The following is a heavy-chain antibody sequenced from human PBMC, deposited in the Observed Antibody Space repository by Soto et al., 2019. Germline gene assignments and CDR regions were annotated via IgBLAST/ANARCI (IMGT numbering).Heavy chain of an antibody. CDR1: GYSISRGYY. CDR2: VYQSGST. J-gene: IGHJ5*02. V-gene: IGHV4-38-2*01. CDR3: ARVLEPLVSWFDP. Sequence: SETLSLTCAVSGYSISRGYYWGWIRQPPGKGLEWIGTVYQSGSTYYNPSLKSRVTMSVDTSKNQFSLKLTSVTAADTAVYYCARVLEPLVSWFDPWGQGTLVTVSS. D-gene: IGHD1-1*01.